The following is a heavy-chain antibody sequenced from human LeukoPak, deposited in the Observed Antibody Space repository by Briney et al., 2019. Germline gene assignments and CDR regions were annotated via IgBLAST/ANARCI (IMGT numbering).Heavy chain of an antibody. CDR1: GFTFDDYG. Sequence: GGSLRLSCAASGFTFDDYGMSWVRHARGKGMEWVYGINWNGGSTVYADCVKGRFTISRDNAKNSLYLQMNSLRAEDTALYYCARVGYCSSTSCYLDAFDIWGQGTMVTVSS. CDR2: INWNGGST. V-gene: IGHV3-20*04. D-gene: IGHD2-2*01. CDR3: ARVGYCSSTSCYLDAFDI. J-gene: IGHJ3*02.